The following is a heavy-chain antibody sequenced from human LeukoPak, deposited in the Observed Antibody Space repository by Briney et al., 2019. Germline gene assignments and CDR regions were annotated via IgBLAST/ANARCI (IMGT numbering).Heavy chain of an antibody. CDR3: AKLMSISGSSDYYYYGMDV. D-gene: IGHD3-10*01. J-gene: IGHJ6*02. CDR2: IKRDGSEE. Sequence: GGSLRLSCVASKFTFSSYWMSWVRQAPGKGLEWVANIKRDGSEEYYVDSVKGRFTISRDNAKNSLYLQMNSLSSEDTAVYYCAKLMSISGSSDYYYYGMDVWGQGTTVTVSS. V-gene: IGHV3-7*02. CDR1: KFTFSSYW.